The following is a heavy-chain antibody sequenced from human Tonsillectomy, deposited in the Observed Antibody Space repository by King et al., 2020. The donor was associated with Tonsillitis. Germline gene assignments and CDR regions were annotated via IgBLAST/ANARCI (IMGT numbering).Heavy chain of an antibody. V-gene: IGHV3-30*03. J-gene: IGHJ6*03. CDR1: GFTFSSYG. CDR2: ISYDGRNT. Sequence: VQLVQSGGGVVQPGRSLRVSCAASGFTFSSYGMHWVRQAPGKGLEWVAVISYDGRNTYYADSVKGRFTISRDNSKNTLYLQMDTLRAEDTDVYYCVTEKPPVRYCSSQCAGYYMDVWGKGTTVTVSS. D-gene: IGHD2-2*01. CDR3: VTEKPPVRYCSSQCAGYYMDV.